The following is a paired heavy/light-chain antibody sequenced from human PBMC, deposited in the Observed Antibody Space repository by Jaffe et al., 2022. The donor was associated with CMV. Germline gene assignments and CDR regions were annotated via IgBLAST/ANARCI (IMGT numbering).Heavy chain of an antibody. J-gene: IGHJ6*02. V-gene: IGHV3-21*01. D-gene: IGHD2-8*01. Sequence: EVQLVESGGGLVKPGGSLRLSCAASGFTFSSYSMNWVRQAPGKGLEWVSSISSSSSYIYYADSVKGRFTISRDNAKNSLYLQMNSLRAEDTAVYYCAREYCTNGVCYGGYLYYYYGMDVWGQGTTVTVSS. CDR2: ISSSSSYI. CDR1: GFTFSSYS. CDR3: AREYCTNGVCYGGYLYYYYGMDV.
Light chain of an antibody. CDR2: ENN. J-gene: IGLJ3*02. CDR1: SSNIGNNY. V-gene: IGLV1-51*02. CDR3: GTWDSSLRGRV. Sequence: QSVLTQPPSVSAAPGQKVTISCSGSSSNIGNNYVSWYQQLPGTAPKLLIYENNKRPSGIPDRFSGSKSGTSATLGITGLQTGDEADYYCGTWDSSLRGRVFGGGTKLTVL.